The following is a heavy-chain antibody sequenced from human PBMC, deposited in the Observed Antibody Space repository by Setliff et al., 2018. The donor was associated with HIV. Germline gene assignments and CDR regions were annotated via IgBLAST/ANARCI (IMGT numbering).Heavy chain of an antibody. CDR1: GFTFSSYS. CDR2: ISSISSHI. Sequence: LRLSCAASGFTFSSYSMNWVRQAPGKGLEWVSSISSISSHIYYADSVKGRFTISRDTARNSLYLQMNSLRAEDTAVYYCARDQVPNYYDSSGYYYIDYWGQGTLVTVSS. V-gene: IGHV3-21*01. CDR3: ARDQVPNYYDSSGYYYIDY. J-gene: IGHJ4*02. D-gene: IGHD3-22*01.